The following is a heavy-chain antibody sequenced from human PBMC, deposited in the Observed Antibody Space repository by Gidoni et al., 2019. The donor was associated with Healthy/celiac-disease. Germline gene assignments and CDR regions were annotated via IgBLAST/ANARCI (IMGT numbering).Heavy chain of an antibody. D-gene: IGHD2-21*01. Sequence: IGYIYYSGSTYYNPSLKSRVTISVDTSKNQFSLKLSSVTAADTAVYYCARESRYGMIGSYFGDLNWYFDLWGRGTLVTVSS. J-gene: IGHJ2*01. CDR3: ARESRYGMIGSYFGDLNWYFDL. CDR2: IYYSGST. V-gene: IGHV4-31*02.